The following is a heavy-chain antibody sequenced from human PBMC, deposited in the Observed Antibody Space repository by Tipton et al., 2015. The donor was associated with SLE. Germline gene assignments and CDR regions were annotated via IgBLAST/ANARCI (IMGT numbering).Heavy chain of an antibody. D-gene: IGHD6-19*01. J-gene: IGHJ6*02. CDR3: AKDLFSGWYAHYYYGMDV. V-gene: IGHV3-33*06. CDR2: IWYDGSNK. CDR1: GFTFSSYG. Sequence: RSLRLSCAASGFTFSSYGMHWVRQAPGKGLEWVAVIWYDGSNKYYADSVKGRFTISRDNSKNTLYLQMNSLRAEDTAVYYCAKDLFSGWYAHYYYGMDVWGQGTTVTVSS.